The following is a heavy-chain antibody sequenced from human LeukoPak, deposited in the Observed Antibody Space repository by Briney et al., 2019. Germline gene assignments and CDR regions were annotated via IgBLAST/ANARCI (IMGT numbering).Heavy chain of an antibody. CDR1: GGSISSHH. CDR2: IYYSGST. J-gene: IGHJ4*02. D-gene: IGHD6-13*01. V-gene: IGHV4-59*08. Sequence: SETLSLTCTVSGGSISSHHWSWIRQPPGKGLEWIGYIYYSGSTNYKPSLKSRVTISVDTSKNQFSLKLTCVTDADKAVYYCARHLDIAASGTFDYWGQGTLVTVSS. CDR3: ARHLDIAASGTFDY.